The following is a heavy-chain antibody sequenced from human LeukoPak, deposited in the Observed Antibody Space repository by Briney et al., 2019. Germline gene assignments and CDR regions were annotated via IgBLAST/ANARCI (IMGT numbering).Heavy chain of an antibody. CDR2: ISYDGRNK. J-gene: IGHJ4*02. D-gene: IGHD6-19*01. V-gene: IGHV3-30*18. Sequence: GSLRLSCAASGFTFSSYGMHWVRQTPGKGLEWVAVISYDGRNKYYADSVKGRFTISRDNSKNTLYLQMNSLRAEDTAVYYCAKVFGYSSGELIDYWGQGTLVTVSS. CDR3: AKVFGYSSGELIDY. CDR1: GFTFSSYG.